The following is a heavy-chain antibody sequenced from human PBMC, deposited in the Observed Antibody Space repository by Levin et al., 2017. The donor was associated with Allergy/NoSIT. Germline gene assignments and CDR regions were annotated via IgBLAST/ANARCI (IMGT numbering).Heavy chain of an antibody. J-gene: IGHJ1*01. D-gene: IGHD6-13*01. Sequence: GGSLRLSCKASGYTFTGYYMHWVRQAPGQGLEWMGWINPNSGGTNYAQKFQGRVTMTRDTSISTAYMELSRLRSDDTAVYYCARELGTQEQQLVPYFQHWGQGTLVTVSS. CDR3: ARELGTQEQQLVPYFQH. CDR1: GYTFTGYY. CDR2: INPNSGGT. V-gene: IGHV1-2*02.